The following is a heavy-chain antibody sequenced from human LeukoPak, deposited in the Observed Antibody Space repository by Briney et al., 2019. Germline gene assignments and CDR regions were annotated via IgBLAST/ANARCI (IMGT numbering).Heavy chain of an antibody. CDR2: ISTSGSIV. D-gene: IGHD1-1*01. Sequence: GGSLRLSCAASGYDFSNYDMNWVRQVPGKGLKWVSQISTSGSIVYSAESVKGRFSISRDNAKNSLYLQMNSLKVEDTALYYCAGQLGLERPIDYWGQGTLVTVSS. V-gene: IGHV3-48*03. J-gene: IGHJ4*02. CDR3: AGQLGLERPIDY. CDR1: GYDFSNYD.